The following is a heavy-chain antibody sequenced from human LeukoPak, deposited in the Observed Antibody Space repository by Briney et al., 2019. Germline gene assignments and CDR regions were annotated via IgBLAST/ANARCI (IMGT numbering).Heavy chain of an antibody. CDR1: GFTFSSYE. V-gene: IGHV3-23*01. CDR2: TRSSGDST. J-gene: IGHJ4*02. Sequence: GGSLRLSCAASGFTFSSYEMNWVRQAPGKGLEWVSSTRSSGDSTYYADSVKGRFTISRDNSKNTLYLQMNSLRAEDTAVYYCAKDRLLSSWYVGAFDYWGQGTLVTVSS. CDR3: AKDRLLSSWYVGAFDY. D-gene: IGHD6-13*01.